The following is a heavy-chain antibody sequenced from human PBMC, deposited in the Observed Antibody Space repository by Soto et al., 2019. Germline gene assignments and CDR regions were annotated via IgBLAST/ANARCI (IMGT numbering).Heavy chain of an antibody. CDR1: GFSFNEAW. J-gene: IGHJ6*02. D-gene: IGHD2-15*01. CDR3: TTGSVEGI. CDR2: IKTSAGGGAT. V-gene: IGHV3-15*07. Sequence: EVQLVESAGGLVKPGGSLRLSCVASGFSFNEAWMNWVRQAPGEGLEWVGRIKTSAGGGATDCAAPVQGRFTISRDDSKNALYLHMNSLRTEDTAIYYCTTGSVEGIWGQGTTVTVSS.